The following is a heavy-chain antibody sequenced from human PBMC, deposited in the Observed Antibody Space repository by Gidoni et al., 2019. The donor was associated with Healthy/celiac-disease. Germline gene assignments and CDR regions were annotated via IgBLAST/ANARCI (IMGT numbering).Heavy chain of an antibody. V-gene: IGHV4-34*01. CDR2: INHRGST. CDR3: ARGGPGITIFGVVKDYFDY. CDR1: GGSFSGYY. Sequence: QVQLQQWGAGLLKPSETLSLTCAVYGGSFSGYYWSWIRQPPGKGLEWIGEINHRGSTNYTPSLKSRVTISVDTSKNQFSLKLSSVTAADTAVYYCARGGPGITIFGVVKDYFDYWGQGTLVTVSS. J-gene: IGHJ4*02. D-gene: IGHD3-3*01.